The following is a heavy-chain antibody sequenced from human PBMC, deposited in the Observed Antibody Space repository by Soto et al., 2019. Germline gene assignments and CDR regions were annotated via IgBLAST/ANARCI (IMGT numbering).Heavy chain of an antibody. D-gene: IGHD6-6*01. J-gene: IGHJ4*02. CDR2: INHSGSI. V-gene: IGHV4-34*01. CDR1: GGSFSGYY. Sequence: SETLSLTCAVYGGSFSGYYWSWIRQPPGKGLEWIGEINHSGSINYNPSLKSRVTISVDTSKNQFSLNLSSVTAADTAVYYCARGLGSSSSYFDYRGQGTLVTVSS. CDR3: ARGLGSSSSYFDY.